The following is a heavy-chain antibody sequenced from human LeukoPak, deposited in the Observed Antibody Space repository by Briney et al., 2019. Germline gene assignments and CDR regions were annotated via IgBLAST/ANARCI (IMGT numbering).Heavy chain of an antibody. Sequence: GGSLRLSCAASGFTFSSYAMSWVRQAPGKGLEWVSAISGSGGSTYYADSVKGRFTISRDNSKNTLYLQMNSLRAEDTAVYYCAKDLFPSCYYALKEAYFDYWGQGTLVTVSS. CDR3: AKDLFPSCYYALKEAYFDY. CDR2: ISGSGGST. V-gene: IGHV3-23*01. CDR1: GFTFSSYA. J-gene: IGHJ4*02. D-gene: IGHD3-22*01.